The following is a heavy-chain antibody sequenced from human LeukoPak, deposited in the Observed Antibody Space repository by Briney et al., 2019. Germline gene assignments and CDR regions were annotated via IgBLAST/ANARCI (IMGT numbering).Heavy chain of an antibody. CDR3: ARVNYGSGNYYYYGMDV. CDR1: GGSFSGYY. CDR2: INHSGST. Sequence: PSETLSLTCAVYGGSFSGYYWSWIRQPPGKGLEWIGEINHSGSTNYNPSLKSRVTISVDTSKNQFSLKLSSVTAADTAVYYCARVNYGSGNYYYYGMDVWGQGTTVTVSS. V-gene: IGHV4-34*01. J-gene: IGHJ6*02. D-gene: IGHD3-10*01.